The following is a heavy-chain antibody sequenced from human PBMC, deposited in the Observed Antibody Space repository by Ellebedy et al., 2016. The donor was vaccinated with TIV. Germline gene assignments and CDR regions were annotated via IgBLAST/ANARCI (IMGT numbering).Heavy chain of an antibody. CDR3: ARTSGYSGNWGLDL. D-gene: IGHD6-13*01. Sequence: GESLKISCQVFGYSFTSYWVGWVRQMPGKGLEWMGIILPANSDIRYSPSFEGQVTSSADKSISTAYLQWSSLKASDTAIYYCARTSGYSGNWGLDLWGQGTLVTVSS. CDR1: GYSFTSYW. CDR2: ILPANSDI. J-gene: IGHJ5*02. V-gene: IGHV5-51*01.